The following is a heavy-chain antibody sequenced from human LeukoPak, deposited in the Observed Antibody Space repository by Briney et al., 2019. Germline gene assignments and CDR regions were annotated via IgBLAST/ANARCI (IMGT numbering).Heavy chain of an antibody. J-gene: IGHJ6*02. CDR3: AREWGLRLTVNPKGMDV. CDR1: GYTFTSYD. Sequence: GASVKVSCTASGYTFTSYDMHWVRQAPGQGLEWMGIIHPSTGSTNFTQKFQGRVTMTSDTSTRTVYMELSSLRSEDTAVYYCAREWGLRLTVNPKGMDVWGQGTTVIVSS. V-gene: IGHV1-46*01. CDR2: IHPSTGST. D-gene: IGHD1-26*01.